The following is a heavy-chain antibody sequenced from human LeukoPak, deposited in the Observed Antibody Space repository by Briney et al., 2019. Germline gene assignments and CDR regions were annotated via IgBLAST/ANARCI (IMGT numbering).Heavy chain of an antibody. CDR1: GFTFDDYA. D-gene: IGHD6-19*01. Sequence: PGRSLRLSCAASGFTFDDYAMHWVRQAPGKGLEWVSGISWNSGSIGYADSVKGRFTISRDNAKNSLYLQMNSLRAEDTASYYCAKDYSSGSLGYFDYWGQGTLVTVSS. CDR3: AKDYSSGSLGYFDY. J-gene: IGHJ4*02. CDR2: ISWNSGSI. V-gene: IGHV3-9*01.